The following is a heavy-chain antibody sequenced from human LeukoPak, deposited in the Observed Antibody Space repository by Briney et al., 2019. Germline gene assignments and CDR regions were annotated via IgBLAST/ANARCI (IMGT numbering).Heavy chain of an antibody. CDR2: IIPILGIA. V-gene: IGHV1-69*04. D-gene: IGHD3-22*01. J-gene: IGHJ4*02. CDR3: ARDEYDSSGYYHHIYDY. Sequence: GASVKVSCKASGGTFSSYAISWVRQAPGQGLEWMGRIIPILGIANYAQKFQGRVTITADKSTSTAYMELSSLRSEDTAVYYCARDEYDSSGYYHHIYDYWGQGTLVTVSS. CDR1: GGTFSSYA.